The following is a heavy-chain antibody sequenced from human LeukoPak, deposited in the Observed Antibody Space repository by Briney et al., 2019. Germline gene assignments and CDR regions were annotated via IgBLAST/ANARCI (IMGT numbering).Heavy chain of an antibody. D-gene: IGHD3-10*01. CDR1: GFTFSSYA. CDR2: ISYDGSNK. J-gene: IGHJ4*02. V-gene: IGHV3-30*04. CDR3: ASGGVLLRFGVVDNLDY. Sequence: GGSLRLSCAASGFTFSSYAMHWVRQAPGKGLEWVAVISYDGSNKYYADSVKGRFTISRDNSKNTLYLQMNSLRAEDTAVYYCASGGVLLRFGVVDNLDYWGQGTLVTVSS.